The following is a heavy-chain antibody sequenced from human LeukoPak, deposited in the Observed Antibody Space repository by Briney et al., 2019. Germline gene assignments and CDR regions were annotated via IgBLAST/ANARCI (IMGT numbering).Heavy chain of an antibody. J-gene: IGHJ4*02. D-gene: IGHD1-26*01. CDR3: ARGGGSYLEHSDY. V-gene: IGHV4-30-2*01. Sequence: SQTLSLTCAVSGGSISSGGYSWSWIRQPPGKGLEWIGYIYRSGSTYYNPSLKSRVTISVDRSKNQFSLKLSSVTAADTAVYYCARGGGSYLEHSDYWGQGTLVTVSS. CDR2: IYRSGST. CDR1: GGSISSGGYS.